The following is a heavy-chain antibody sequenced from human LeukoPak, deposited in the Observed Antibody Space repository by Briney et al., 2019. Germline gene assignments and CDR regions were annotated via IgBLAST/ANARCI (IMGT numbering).Heavy chain of an antibody. V-gene: IGHV1-2*02. Sequence: ASVKVSCKASGYTFTGYYMHWVRQAPGQGLEWMGWIDPNSGGTNYAQKFQGRVTMTRDTSISTAYMELSGLKSDDTAVYYCARGDCSSTSCLFDYWGQGTLVTVSS. CDR2: IDPNSGGT. J-gene: IGHJ4*02. D-gene: IGHD2-2*01. CDR3: ARGDCSSTSCLFDY. CDR1: GYTFTGYY.